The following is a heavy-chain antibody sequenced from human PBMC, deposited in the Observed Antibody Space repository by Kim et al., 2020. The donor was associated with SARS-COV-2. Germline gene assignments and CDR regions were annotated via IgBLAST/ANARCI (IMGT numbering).Heavy chain of an antibody. V-gene: IGHV4-59*01. CDR2: T. Sequence: TNYNSSIRSRVTISVDTSKNQFSLELSSVTAADTAVYYCARDREGGVDYWGQGTLVTVSS. D-gene: IGHD1-26*01. CDR3: ARDREGGVDY. J-gene: IGHJ4*02.